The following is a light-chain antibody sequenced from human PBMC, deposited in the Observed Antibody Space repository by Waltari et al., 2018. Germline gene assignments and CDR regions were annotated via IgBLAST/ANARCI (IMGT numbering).Light chain of an antibody. Sequence: TQDPAVSVAMGQTVRITCQGDSLRSYYARCYQQRPGQAPILVMYDKNSRPSGVPDRFSGSSSDDTASLTITGAQAEDEAYYYCHSRDASGSGGAFGGGTKLTVL. V-gene: IGLV3-19*01. CDR1: SLRSYY. CDR3: HSRDASGSGGA. CDR2: DKN. J-gene: IGLJ2*01.